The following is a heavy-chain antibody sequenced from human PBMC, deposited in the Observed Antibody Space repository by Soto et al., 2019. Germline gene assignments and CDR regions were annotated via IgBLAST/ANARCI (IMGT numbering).Heavy chain of an antibody. CDR1: GLPFSDNW. CDR2: ISNDGSST. V-gene: IGHV3-74*01. J-gene: IGHJ4*02. Sequence: PGGSLRLSCAASGLPFSDNWMHWVRQAPGKWLVWVSRISNDGSSTTYADSVRGRFTVSRDNAQNTLYLQMSGLRAEDTAMYYCARDSYSSATHWGQGXLVTVYS. D-gene: IGHD6-19*01. CDR3: ARDSYSSATH.